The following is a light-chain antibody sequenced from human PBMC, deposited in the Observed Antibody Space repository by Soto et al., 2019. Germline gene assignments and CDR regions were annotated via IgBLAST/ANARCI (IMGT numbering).Light chain of an antibody. CDR1: QSVSSSY. CDR2: GAS. J-gene: IGKJ1*01. CDR3: QQYGSSTWT. V-gene: IGKV3-20*01. Sequence: ESVLTQSPGTLSLSPGERATLSCRASQSVSSSYLAWYQQKPGQAPRLLIYGASSRATGIPDRFSGSGCGTDFPTTIRRLEPEAFAVYYCQQYGSSTWTFGQGTKVDIK.